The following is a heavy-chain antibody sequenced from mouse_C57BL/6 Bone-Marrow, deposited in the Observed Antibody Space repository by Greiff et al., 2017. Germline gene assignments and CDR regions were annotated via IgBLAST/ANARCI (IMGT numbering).Heavy chain of an antibody. J-gene: IGHJ4*01. Sequence: EVKLQQSGPELVKPGASVKIPCKASGYTFTDYNMDWVKQSHGKSLEWIGDINPNNGGTIYNQKFKGKATLTVDKSSSTAYMELRSLTSEDTAVYYCARREHYGSSHGLYYATDDWGQGTSGTVAA. CDR3: ARREHYGSSHGLYYATDD. CDR1: GYTFTDYN. CDR2: INPNNGGT. V-gene: IGHV1-18*01. D-gene: IGHD1-1*01.